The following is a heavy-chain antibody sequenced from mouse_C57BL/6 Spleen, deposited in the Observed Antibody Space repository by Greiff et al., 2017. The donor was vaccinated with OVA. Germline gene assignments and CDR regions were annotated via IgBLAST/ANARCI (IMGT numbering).Heavy chain of an antibody. CDR1: GFTFSSYG. CDR3: ARQTYDYDGETAMDY. CDR2: ISSGGSYT. Sequence: DVMLVESGGDLVKPGGSLKLSCAASGFTFSSYGMSWVRQTPDKRLEWVATISSGGSYTYYPDSVKGRFTISRDNAKNTLYLQMSSLKSEDTAMYYCARQTYDYDGETAMDYWGQGTSVTVSS. D-gene: IGHD2-4*01. J-gene: IGHJ4*01. V-gene: IGHV5-6*02.